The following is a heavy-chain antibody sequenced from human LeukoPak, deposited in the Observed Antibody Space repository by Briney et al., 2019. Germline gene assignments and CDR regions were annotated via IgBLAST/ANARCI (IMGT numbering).Heavy chain of an antibody. CDR2: IYPDDSDT. Sequence: GESLKISCKASGYSFTTYWIGWVRQMPGKGLECMGIIYPDDSDTTYSPSFQGQVTISADKSFSTAYLQWSSLKASDTAICYCARLGGDTYYFGSGSYPNWYFDLWGRGTLVTVSS. D-gene: IGHD3-10*01. CDR3: ARLGGDTYYFGSGSYPNWYFDL. J-gene: IGHJ2*01. V-gene: IGHV5-51*01. CDR1: GYSFTTYW.